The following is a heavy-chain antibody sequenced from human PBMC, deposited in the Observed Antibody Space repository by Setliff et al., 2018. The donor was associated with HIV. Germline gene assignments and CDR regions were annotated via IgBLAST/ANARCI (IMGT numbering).Heavy chain of an antibody. J-gene: IGHJ3*02. D-gene: IGHD7-27*01. CDR3: ARVSQDLLGAFDI. V-gene: IGHV4-61*10. CDR2: IYYSGST. Sequence: PSETLSLTCTVSGGSISSDGSYWSWIRQPAGEGLEWIGYIYYSGSTNYNPSLKSRVIISVDSSKNQFFLKLTSVTAADTAMYYCARVSQDLLGAFDIWGQGTMVTVSS. CDR1: GGSISSDGSY.